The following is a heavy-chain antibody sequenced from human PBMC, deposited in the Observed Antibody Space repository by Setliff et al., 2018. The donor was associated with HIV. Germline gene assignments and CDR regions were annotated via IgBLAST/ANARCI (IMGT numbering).Heavy chain of an antibody. CDR3: ARECDVLTGYYISAFDI. Sequence: ASVKVSCKASGYTFTGYFIHWVRQAPGQGLEWMGRINPNTGDTNYAQKFQDRVTMTRDTSINTAYMELSRLRSDDTAVYYCARECDVLTGYYISAFDIWGQGTMVTVSS. V-gene: IGHV1-2*06. CDR2: INPNTGDT. CDR1: GYTFTGYF. D-gene: IGHD3-9*01. J-gene: IGHJ3*02.